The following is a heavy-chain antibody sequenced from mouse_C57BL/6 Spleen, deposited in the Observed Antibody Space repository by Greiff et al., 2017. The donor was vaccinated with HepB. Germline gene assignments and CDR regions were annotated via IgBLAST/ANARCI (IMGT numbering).Heavy chain of an antibody. CDR2: IDPETGGT. CDR3: TRGPYGNPFAY. J-gene: IGHJ3*01. Sequence: VQLQESGAELVRPGASVTLSCKASGYTFTDYEMHWVKQTPVHGLEWIGAIDPETGGTAYNQKFKGKAILTADKSSSTAYMELRSLTSEDSAVYYCTRGPYGNPFAYWGQGTLVTVSA. D-gene: IGHD2-1*01. V-gene: IGHV1-15*01. CDR1: GYTFTDYE.